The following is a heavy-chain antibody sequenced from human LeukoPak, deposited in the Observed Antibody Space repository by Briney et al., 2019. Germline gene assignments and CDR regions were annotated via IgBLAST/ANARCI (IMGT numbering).Heavy chain of an antibody. CDR3: AKDGLTGVNYYYVIDV. V-gene: IGHV3-30*18. D-gene: IGHD3-9*01. CDR2: ISYDESYK. CDR1: GFSFSSYG. J-gene: IGHJ6*04. Sequence: GGSLTLSCPASGFSFSSYGIHWVRPAPGRGLEWVAVISYDESYKYYADSVKGRFTISRDNSKNTLYLQMNSLRAEDTAVYYCAKDGLTGVNYYYVIDVWGKGTTVSVSS.